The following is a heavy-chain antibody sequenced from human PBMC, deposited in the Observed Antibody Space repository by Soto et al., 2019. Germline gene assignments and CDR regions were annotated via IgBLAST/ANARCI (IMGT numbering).Heavy chain of an antibody. CDR3: ARAPLGSNTIFGVVIINGAFDI. J-gene: IGHJ3*02. V-gene: IGHV3-21*01. CDR2: ISSSSSYI. Sequence: GGSLRLSCAASGFTFSSYSMNWVRQAPGKGLEWVSSISSSSSYIYYADSVKGRFTISRDNAKNSLYLQMNSLRAEDTAVYYCARAPLGSNTIFGVVIINGAFDIWGQGTMVTVSS. CDR1: GFTFSSYS. D-gene: IGHD3-3*01.